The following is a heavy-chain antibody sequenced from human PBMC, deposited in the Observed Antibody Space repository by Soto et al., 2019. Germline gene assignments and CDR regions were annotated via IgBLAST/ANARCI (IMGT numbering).Heavy chain of an antibody. Sequence: LRLSCAASGFTFSSYSMNWVRQAPGKGLEWVSSISSSSSYIYYADSVKGRFTISRDNAKNSLYLQMNSLRAEDTAVYYCASDDSSGYYLDYWGQGTLVTVSS. CDR1: GFTFSSYS. D-gene: IGHD3-22*01. J-gene: IGHJ4*02. CDR3: ASDDSSGYYLDY. CDR2: ISSSSSYI. V-gene: IGHV3-21*01.